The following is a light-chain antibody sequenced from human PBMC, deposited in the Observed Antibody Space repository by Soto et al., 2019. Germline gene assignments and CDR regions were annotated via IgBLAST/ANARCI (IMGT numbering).Light chain of an antibody. CDR2: DVT. J-gene: IGLJ2*01. CDR3: SSYSSSSSHVV. Sequence: QSALTQPASVSGSPGQSITISCTGTTSDIGGYNYVSWYQQHPGKAPKLIVYDVTNRPSGVSYRFSASKSGNTASLTISGLQAEDEADYYCSSYSSSSSHVVVGGGTKVTVL. CDR1: TSDIGGYNY. V-gene: IGLV2-14*03.